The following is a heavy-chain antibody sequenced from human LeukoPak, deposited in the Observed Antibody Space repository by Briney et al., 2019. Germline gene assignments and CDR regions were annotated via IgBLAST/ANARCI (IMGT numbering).Heavy chain of an antibody. D-gene: IGHD6-6*01. J-gene: IGHJ5*02. CDR2: IYYSGST. CDR1: GGSISSSSYY. Sequence: SETLSLTCTVSGGSISSSSYYWGWIRQPPGKGLEWIGSIYYSGSTYYNPSLKSRVTISVDTSKNQFSLRLSSVTAADTAVYYCARESSDHRNWFDPWGQGTLVTVSS. CDR3: ARESSDHRNWFDP. V-gene: IGHV4-39*07.